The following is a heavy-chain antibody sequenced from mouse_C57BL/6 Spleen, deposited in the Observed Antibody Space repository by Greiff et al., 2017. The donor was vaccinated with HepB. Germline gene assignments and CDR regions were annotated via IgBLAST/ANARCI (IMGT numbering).Heavy chain of an antibody. CDR2: INPNNGGT. CDR3: ARPYDYGMYYFDY. J-gene: IGHJ2*01. CDR1: GYTFTDYY. D-gene: IGHD2-4*01. V-gene: IGHV1-26*01. Sequence: EVKLQQSGPELVKPGASVTISCKASGYTFTDYYLNWVKQSHGKSLEWIGDINPNNGGTSYNQKFKGKATLTVDKSSSTAYMELRSLTSEDSAVYYCARPYDYGMYYFDYWGQGTTLTVSS.